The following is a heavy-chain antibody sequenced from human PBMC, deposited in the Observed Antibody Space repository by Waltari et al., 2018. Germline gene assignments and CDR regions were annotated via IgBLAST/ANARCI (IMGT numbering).Heavy chain of an antibody. Sequence: EVQLVESGGALVQPGGCLRLSCAASGFTFSSHWMSWVRQASGKGLEWVANIKEDGSEKYYGDSVEGRFTISRDNATSSLYLQINSLRAEDTAVYCCARSSRRSSWYGNFDYWGQGTLVTVSS. CDR2: IKEDGSEK. CDR3: ARSSRRSSWYGNFDY. D-gene: IGHD6-13*01. CDR1: GFTFSSHW. J-gene: IGHJ4*02. V-gene: IGHV3-7*01.